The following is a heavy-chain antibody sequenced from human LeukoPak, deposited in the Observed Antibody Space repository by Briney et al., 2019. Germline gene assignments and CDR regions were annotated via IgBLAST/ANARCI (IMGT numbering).Heavy chain of an antibody. Sequence: PSETLSLTCTVSGGSISSYYWSWIRQPPGKGLEWIGYIYYSGSTNYNPSLKSRVTISVDTSKNQFSLKLSSVTAADTAVYYCARGLLLRYLPNYDMDVWGQGTTVTVSS. J-gene: IGHJ6*02. CDR3: ARGLLLRYLPNYDMDV. CDR1: GGSISSYY. D-gene: IGHD3-9*01. CDR2: IYYSGST. V-gene: IGHV4-59*08.